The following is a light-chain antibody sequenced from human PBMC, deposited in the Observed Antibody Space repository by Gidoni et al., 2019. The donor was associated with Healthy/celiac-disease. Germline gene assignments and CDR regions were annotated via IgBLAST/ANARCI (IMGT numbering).Light chain of an antibody. V-gene: IGKV2-28*01. J-gene: IGKJ1*01. CDR1: QSLLHSNGYNY. Sequence: DIVMTQSPLSLPVTPGEPASISCRSSQSLLHSNGYNYLDWYLQKPGQSPQLLIYLGSNRASGVSDRFSGSGSGTDFTLKISRVEAEDVGVYYCMQALQTPTFXXXTKVEIK. CDR2: LGS. CDR3: MQALQTPT.